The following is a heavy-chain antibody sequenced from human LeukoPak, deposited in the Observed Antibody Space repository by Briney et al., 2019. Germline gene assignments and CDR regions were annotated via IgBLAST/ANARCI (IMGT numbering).Heavy chain of an antibody. J-gene: IGHJ1*01. Sequence: GGSLRLSCAASGFIFSSYAMHWVRQAPGKGLEHISTISSNGGSTHYANVVKGRFTISRDNSKNTLFLQMGGLRADDMAVYYCVAQYFQRWGQGTLVTVSS. CDR2: ISSNGGST. V-gene: IGHV3-64*01. CDR3: VAQYFQR. CDR1: GFIFSSYA.